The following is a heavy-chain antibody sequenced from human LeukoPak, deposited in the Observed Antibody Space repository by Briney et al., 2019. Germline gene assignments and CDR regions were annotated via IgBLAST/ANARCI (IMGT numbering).Heavy chain of an antibody. V-gene: IGHV4-34*01. J-gene: IGHJ6*02. CDR1: GGSFSGYY. D-gene: IGHD4-17*01. Sequence: SETLSLTCAVYGGSFSGYYWSWIRQPPGKGLEWIGEINHSGSTNYNPSLKSRVTISVDTSKNQFSLKLSSVTAADTAVYYCARHPVTTGVDYYYGMDVWGQGTTVTVSS. CDR3: ARHPVTTGVDYYYGMDV. CDR2: INHSGST.